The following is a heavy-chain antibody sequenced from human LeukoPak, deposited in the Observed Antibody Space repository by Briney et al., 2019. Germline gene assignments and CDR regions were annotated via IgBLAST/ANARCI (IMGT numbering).Heavy chain of an antibody. V-gene: IGHV3-72*01. CDR3: ARGGLGALEPQNWFDP. Sequence: GGSLRLSCAASGFTLSDHYMDWVRQAPGKGLEWVGRTRDKFNGYTTEYAASVKGRFTISRDDSKNSLYLQMNSLKTEDTAVYYCARGGLGALEPQNWFDPWGQGTLVTVSS. CDR2: TRDKFNGYTT. J-gene: IGHJ5*02. CDR1: GFTLSDHY. D-gene: IGHD3-16*01.